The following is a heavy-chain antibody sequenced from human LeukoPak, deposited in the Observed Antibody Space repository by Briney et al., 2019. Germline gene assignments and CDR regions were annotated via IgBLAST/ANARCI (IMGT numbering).Heavy chain of an antibody. J-gene: IGHJ4*02. V-gene: IGHV4-39*07. CDR3: ARWREDAGTGGVDN. D-gene: IGHD6-13*01. CDR2: MCYSEST. CDR1: GGSISNSSYY. Sequence: PSETLSLTCTVSGGSISNSSYYWRWIRQPPGKGLGWIGSMCYSESTYYNPSLKSRVSKSGDTSNNQFSLKWTSVTAADTAMLCCARWREDAGTGGVDNWGQRRLLSVSS.